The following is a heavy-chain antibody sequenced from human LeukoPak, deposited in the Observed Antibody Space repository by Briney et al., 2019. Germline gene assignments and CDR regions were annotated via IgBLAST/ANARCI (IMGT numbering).Heavy chain of an antibody. J-gene: IGHJ5*02. Sequence: SETLSLSCTVSGASISNSAYYWLWIRQPPGEGLECIGTVHYRGSTFYNPSLKSRVNISVDTSKNQFSLQLSSVSAADTAVYYCARLFFVIDTWGQGTLVTVSS. CDR3: ARLFFVIDT. CDR1: GASISNSAYY. CDR2: VHYRGST. V-gene: IGHV4-39*01. D-gene: IGHD3-3*01.